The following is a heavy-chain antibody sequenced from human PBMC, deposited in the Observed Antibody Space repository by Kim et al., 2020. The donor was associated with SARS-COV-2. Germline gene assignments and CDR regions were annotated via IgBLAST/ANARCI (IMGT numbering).Heavy chain of an antibody. Sequence: GGSLRLSCAASGFTFGDYAMHWVRQAPGKGLEWVSGISWNIVSIGYADSVKGRFTISRDNAKNSLYLQMNSLRAEDTALYYCAKDVSRGNSDWYFDLWGRGTLVTVSS. V-gene: IGHV3-9*01. CDR1: GFTFGDYA. J-gene: IGHJ2*01. CDR2: ISWNIVSI. CDR3: AKDVSRGNSDWYFDL. D-gene: IGHD2-21*02.